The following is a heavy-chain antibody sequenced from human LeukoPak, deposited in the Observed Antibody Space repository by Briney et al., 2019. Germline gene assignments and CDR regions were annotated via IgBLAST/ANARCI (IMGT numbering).Heavy chain of an antibody. CDR3: ARVAPGGSGSYNRLDY. Sequence: GGSLRLSCEGSGFTFSSYGMNWFGQAPGKGLEWIAYISRTTSTIYYADSVRGRLTISRDNSKNTLYLQMNSLRAEDTAVYYCARVAPGGSGSYNRLDYWGQGTLVTVSS. D-gene: IGHD3-10*01. J-gene: IGHJ4*02. CDR2: ISRTTSTI. V-gene: IGHV3-48*01. CDR1: GFTFSSYG.